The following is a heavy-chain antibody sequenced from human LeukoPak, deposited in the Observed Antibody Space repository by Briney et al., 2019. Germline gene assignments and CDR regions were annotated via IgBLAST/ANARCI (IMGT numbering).Heavy chain of an antibody. Sequence: GASVKVSCKASGGTFSSYAISWVRQAPGQGLEWMGGIIPIFGTANYAQKFQGRVTITADESTSTAYMELSSLRSEDTAVYYCAREGGHMVRGVIPYYYYMDVWGKGTTVTISS. CDR2: IIPIFGTA. CDR3: AREGGHMVRGVIPYYYYMDV. CDR1: GGTFSSYA. J-gene: IGHJ6*03. V-gene: IGHV1-69*13. D-gene: IGHD3-10*01.